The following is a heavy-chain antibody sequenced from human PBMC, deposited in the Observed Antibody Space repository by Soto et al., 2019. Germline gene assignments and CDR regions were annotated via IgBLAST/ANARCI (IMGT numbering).Heavy chain of an antibody. D-gene: IGHD6-19*01. J-gene: IGHJ6*02. CDR1: GGTFSNYA. V-gene: IGHV1-69*12. Sequence: QVQLVQSGAEVKKPGSSVKVSCKVSGGTFSNYAIDWVRLAPGHGLEWMGGIVPIFGTTYYTQKFQGRATIIADDSTTTAYLEMSSLRSDDTAIYYCARVEAVAGIYNYHGLDVWGQGTAVTVSS. CDR3: ARVEAVAGIYNYHGLDV. CDR2: IVPIFGTT.